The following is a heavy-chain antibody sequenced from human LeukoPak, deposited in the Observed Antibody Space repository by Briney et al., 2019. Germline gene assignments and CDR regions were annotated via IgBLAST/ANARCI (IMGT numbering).Heavy chain of an antibody. CDR2: IKNNGGN. CDR3: ARDAGGTWFDP. Sequence: SETLSLTCTVSGGSISTYSWNWIRQSPGQGLEWIGFIKNNGGNYNNPSLMGRVTISLDTSKNQFSLKLTSVTAADTAVYYCARDAGGTWFDPWGQGTLVTVSS. J-gene: IGHJ5*02. V-gene: IGHV4-59*01. CDR1: GGSISTYS.